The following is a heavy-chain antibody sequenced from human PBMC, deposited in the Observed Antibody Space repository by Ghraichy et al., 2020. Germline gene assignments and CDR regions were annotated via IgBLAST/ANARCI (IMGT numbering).Heavy chain of an antibody. V-gene: IGHV4-31*03. Sequence: SLNISCTVSGGSISSGGYYWSWIRQHPGKGLEWIGYIYYSGSTYYNPSLKSRVTISVDTSKNQFSLKLSSVTAADTAVYYCARVLSAGTLDYWGQGTLVTVSS. J-gene: IGHJ4*02. CDR2: IYYSGST. CDR1: GGSISSGGYY. CDR3: ARVLSAGTLDY. D-gene: IGHD6-13*01.